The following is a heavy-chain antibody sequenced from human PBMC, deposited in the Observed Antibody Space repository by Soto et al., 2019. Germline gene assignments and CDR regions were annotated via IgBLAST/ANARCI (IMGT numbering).Heavy chain of an antibody. Sequence: EVQLVESGGGLVQPGGSLRLSCAASGFTVSSNYMSWVRQAPGKGLEWVSVIYSGGSTYYADSVKGRFTISRHNSKNTLYLQMNSLRAEDTAVYYCAREIRSGGTLSAFDIWGQGTMVTVSS. J-gene: IGHJ3*02. D-gene: IGHD2-15*01. CDR1: GFTVSSNY. CDR3: AREIRSGGTLSAFDI. CDR2: IYSGGST. V-gene: IGHV3-53*04.